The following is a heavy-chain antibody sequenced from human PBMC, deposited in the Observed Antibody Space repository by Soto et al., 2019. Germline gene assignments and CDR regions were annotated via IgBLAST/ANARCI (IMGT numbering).Heavy chain of an antibody. CDR1: GFSLNTNGVG. V-gene: IGHV2-5*02. Sequence: QITLKESGPTLVKPTQTLTLTCTFSGFSLNTNGVGVGWIRQPPGKALEWLALIYWDDDKRYSPSLKSKLTLTXXAXKXXVVLTLTNMAHVDTATYYCAHSDLERYSSSWYFDYWGQGTLVTVSS. J-gene: IGHJ4*02. CDR2: IYWDDDK. D-gene: IGHD6-13*01. CDR3: AHSDLERYSSSWYFDY.